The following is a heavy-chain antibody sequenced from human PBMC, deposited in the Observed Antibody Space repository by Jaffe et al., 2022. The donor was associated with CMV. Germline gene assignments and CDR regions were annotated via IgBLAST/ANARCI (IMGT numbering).Heavy chain of an antibody. J-gene: IGHJ5*02. Sequence: QVQLVQSGAEVKKPGASVKVSCKASGYTFTGYYMHWVRQAPGQGLEWMGWINPNSGGTNYAQKFQGRVTMTRDTSISTAYMELSRLRSDDTAVYYCARAAWDFWSGYHPNWFDPWGQGTLVTVSS. D-gene: IGHD3-3*01. CDR3: ARAAWDFWSGYHPNWFDP. CDR2: INPNSGGT. V-gene: IGHV1-2*02. CDR1: GYTFTGYY.